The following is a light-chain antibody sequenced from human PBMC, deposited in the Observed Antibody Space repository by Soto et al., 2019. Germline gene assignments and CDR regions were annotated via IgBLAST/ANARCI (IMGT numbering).Light chain of an antibody. CDR2: AAS. CDR3: QQYSNSLRT. V-gene: IGKV3-20*01. Sequence: EIVLTQSPGTLSLSPGERATLSCRASQSVRNSYLAWYQQKPDQAPRLLIYAASRRATGIPDRFSGSGSGTDFTFTISRLEPKDFAVYYCQQYSNSLRTFGQGTKWIS. CDR1: QSVRNSY. J-gene: IGKJ1*01.